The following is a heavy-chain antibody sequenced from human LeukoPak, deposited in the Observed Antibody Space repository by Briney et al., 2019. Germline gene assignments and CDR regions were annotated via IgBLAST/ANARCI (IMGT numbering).Heavy chain of an antibody. CDR3: ARPYYYDSRIDP. J-gene: IGHJ5*02. D-gene: IGHD3-22*01. CDR1: DVSISSGDYY. CDR2: IYYSGSA. V-gene: IGHV4-30-4*01. Sequence: SETLSLTCTVSDVSISSGDYYWRWIRQPPGKGLEWVGYIYYSGSAYYNPSLKSRVTISVDTSKNQFSLKMSSVTAADTAVYYCARPYYYDSRIDPWGQGTLVTVSS.